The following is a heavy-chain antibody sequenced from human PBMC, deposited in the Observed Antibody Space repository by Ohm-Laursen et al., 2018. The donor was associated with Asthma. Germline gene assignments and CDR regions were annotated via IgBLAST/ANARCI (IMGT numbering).Heavy chain of an antibody. CDR2: LNSVFGTS. D-gene: IGHD2-15*01. Sequence: SSVKVSCKPLGGPFSTSVFGWVRQAPGQGLEWLGGLNSVFGTSTYAQKFHNRFTITADEYTSTVNMTLSSLTSEDTAVYYCARKAGSCITSNCYSLDFWGQGTLVTVSS. J-gene: IGHJ4*02. V-gene: IGHV1-69*01. CDR1: GGPFSTSV. CDR3: ARKAGSCITSNCYSLDF.